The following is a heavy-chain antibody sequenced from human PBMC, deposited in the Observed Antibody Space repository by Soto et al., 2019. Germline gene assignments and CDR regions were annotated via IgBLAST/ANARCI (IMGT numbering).Heavy chain of an antibody. CDR2: ISYDGSNK. CDR3: ARENSSGWFHAFDI. CDR1: GFTFSSYA. J-gene: IGHJ3*02. V-gene: IGHV3-30-3*01. Sequence: PGGSLRLSCAASGFTFSSYAMHWVRQSPGKGLEWVAVISYDGSNKYYADSVKGRFTISRDNSKNTLYLQMNSLRAEDTAVYYCARENSSGWFHAFDIWGQGTMVTVS. D-gene: IGHD6-19*01.